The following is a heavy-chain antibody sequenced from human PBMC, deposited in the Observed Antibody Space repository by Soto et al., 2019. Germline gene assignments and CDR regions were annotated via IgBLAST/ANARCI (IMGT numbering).Heavy chain of an antibody. Sequence: VQLVESGGGLVQPGGSLRLSCAASEFTVTSNYMSWVRQAPGKGLEWVSVIYSGGSTYYADFVKGRFTISRDNSTNTVYLQMNSLRAEDTAVYYCARATYCTGGNCLLDYWGQGTLVTVSS. CDR3: ARATYCTGGNCLLDY. V-gene: IGHV3-53*04. CDR2: IYSGGST. J-gene: IGHJ4*02. D-gene: IGHD2-15*01. CDR1: EFTVTSNY.